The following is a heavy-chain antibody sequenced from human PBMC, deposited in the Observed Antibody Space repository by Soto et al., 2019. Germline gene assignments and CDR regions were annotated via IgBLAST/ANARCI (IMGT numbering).Heavy chain of an antibody. V-gene: IGHV6-1*01. Sequence: PSQTLSLTCAISGDSVSSNGAAWTWIRQSPSRGLEWLGKTYYRSHWYSEYAESVKSRITINPDTSKNQFSLQLNSVTPEDTAVYYCAREDWGLDYWGQGILVTAPQ. CDR2: TYYRSHWYS. CDR3: AREDWGLDY. D-gene: IGHD3-16*01. CDR1: GDSVSSNGAA. J-gene: IGHJ4*02.